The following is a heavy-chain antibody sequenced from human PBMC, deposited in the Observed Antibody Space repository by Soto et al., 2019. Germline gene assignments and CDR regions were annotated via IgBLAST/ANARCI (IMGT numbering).Heavy chain of an antibody. V-gene: IGHV3-23*01. CDR1: GFTFSGYA. J-gene: IGHJ5*02. Sequence: EVQLLESGGDLVQPGRSLRLSCAASGFTFSGYAMSGVRQAPGKGLEWVSVIHGGGNSAYYATSVKGRFNISRDNTKHPLYLPMTSLRGADTPGHYCVRNRGRMITSWPCDSWGQGSQVTVSS. D-gene: IGHD3-16*01. CDR2: IHGGGNSA. CDR3: VRNRGRMITSWPCDS.